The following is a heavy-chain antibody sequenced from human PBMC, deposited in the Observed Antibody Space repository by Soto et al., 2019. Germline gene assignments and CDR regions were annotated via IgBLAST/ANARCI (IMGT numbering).Heavy chain of an antibody. J-gene: IGHJ4*02. D-gene: IGHD3-10*01. V-gene: IGHV3-23*01. Sequence: EVQLLESGGGLVQPGGSLRLSCAASGFTFSSYAMSWVRQAPGKGLEWVSAISGSGGSTYYADSVKGRFTISRDNSKNTLDLQMNSRMAEDTAVYYCATLSADYYGSGSYYTLEAFPFDYWGQGTLVTVSS. CDR2: ISGSGGST. CDR3: ATLSADYYGSGSYYTLEAFPFDY. CDR1: GFTFSSYA.